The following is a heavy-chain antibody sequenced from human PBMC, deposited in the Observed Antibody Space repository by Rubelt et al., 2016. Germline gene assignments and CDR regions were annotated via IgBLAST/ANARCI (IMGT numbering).Heavy chain of an antibody. V-gene: IGHV3-33*01. Sequence: QEQLVESGGGVVQPGRSLRLSCAASGFTFSSYGMHWVRQAPGKGLEWVAVIWYDGSNKYYEDSVKGRFTISRDNSKNTRYLQMSSLGAEDTAVYYWARGGAGDGGYWGQGTLVTVSS. CDR3: ARGGAGDGGY. D-gene: IGHD7-27*01. CDR2: IWYDGSNK. CDR1: GFTFSSYG. J-gene: IGHJ4*02.